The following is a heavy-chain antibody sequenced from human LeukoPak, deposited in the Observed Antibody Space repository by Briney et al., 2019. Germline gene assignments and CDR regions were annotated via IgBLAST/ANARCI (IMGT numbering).Heavy chain of an antibody. D-gene: IGHD1-26*01. J-gene: IGHJ4*02. V-gene: IGHV3-30*02. CDR3: ARTIVGASGFDY. Sequence: PGGSLRLSCAASGFTFSSYGMHWVRQAPGKGLEWVAFIRYDGSNKYYADSVKGRFTISRDNAKNSLYLQTNSLRAEDTAVYYCARTIVGASGFDYWGQGTLVTVSS. CDR2: IRYDGSNK. CDR1: GFTFSSYG.